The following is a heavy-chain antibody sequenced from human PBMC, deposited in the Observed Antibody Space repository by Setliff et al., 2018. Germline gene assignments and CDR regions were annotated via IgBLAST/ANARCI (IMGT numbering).Heavy chain of an antibody. V-gene: IGHV1-18*01. CDR2: ISGHNSKT. D-gene: IGHD3-9*01. J-gene: IGHJ6*02. CDR3: AKEPAISLTEAIRRSYYDYALDV. CDR1: GYTFTYFG. Sequence: GASVKVSCKASGYTFTYFGVSWLRLAPGQGLEWMGWISGHNSKTIIEPKFQGRVALTTDTGSDTAHMELRNLRSDDAAIYYCAKEPAISLTEAIRRSYYDYALDVWGQGTTVTVSS.